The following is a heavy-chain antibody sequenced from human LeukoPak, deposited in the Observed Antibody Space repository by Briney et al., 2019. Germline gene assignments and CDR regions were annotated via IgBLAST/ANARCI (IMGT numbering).Heavy chain of an antibody. CDR3: ARDSRAYYGFWSGLAGFQH. V-gene: IGHV1-3*01. CDR2: INAGNGNT. D-gene: IGHD3-3*01. J-gene: IGHJ1*01. CDR1: GYTFTSYA. Sequence: ASVKVSCKASGYTFTSYAMHWVRQAPGQRLEWMGWINAGNGNTKYSQKFQGRVTITRDTSASTAYMELSSLRSEDTAVYYCARDSRAYYGFWSGLAGFQHWGQGTLVTLSS.